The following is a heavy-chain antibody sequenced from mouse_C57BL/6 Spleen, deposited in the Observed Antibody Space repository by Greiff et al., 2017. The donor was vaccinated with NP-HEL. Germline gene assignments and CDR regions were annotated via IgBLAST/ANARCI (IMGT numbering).Heavy chain of an antibody. V-gene: IGHV1-5*01. CDR2: IYPGNSDT. D-gene: IGHD2-2*01. Sequence: VQLQQSGTVLARPGASVKMSCKTSGYTFTSYWMHWVKQRPGQGLEWIGAIYPGNSDTSYNQKFKGKAKLTAVTSASTAYMELSSLTNEDSAVYYCTRGGYYGYDAGFAYWGQGTLVTVSA. J-gene: IGHJ3*01. CDR1: GYTFTSYW. CDR3: TRGGYYGYDAGFAY.